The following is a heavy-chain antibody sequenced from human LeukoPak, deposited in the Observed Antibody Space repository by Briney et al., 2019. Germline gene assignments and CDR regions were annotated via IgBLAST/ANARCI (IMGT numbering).Heavy chain of an antibody. D-gene: IGHD5-18*01. CDR2: IRYDGTNK. Sequence: GGSLRLSCAASGFTFSTYGMHWVRQAPGKGLEWVAVIRYDGTNKYYGDSVEGRFTISRDNSKNTLYLQMNSLRAEDTAVYYCARALSAMVPDYWGQGTLLTVSS. CDR3: ARALSAMVPDY. J-gene: IGHJ4*02. V-gene: IGHV3-33*01. CDR1: GFTFSTYG.